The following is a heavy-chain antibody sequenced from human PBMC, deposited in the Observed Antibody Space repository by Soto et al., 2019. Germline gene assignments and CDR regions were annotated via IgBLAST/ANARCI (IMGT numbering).Heavy chain of an antibody. CDR1: GGSLSGYY. CDR3: ATYQGTCSRTNCYGAFDI. CDR2: IKHSGSP. Sequence: SETLSLTCAVYGGSLSGYYCIWIRQPPGKGLEWIGEIKHSGSPTYNPSLKSRVTISVDTSKNQFSLKLGSVTAADTAVYYCATYQGTCSRTNCYGAFDIWGQGTMVTV. V-gene: IGHV4-34*01. J-gene: IGHJ3*02. D-gene: IGHD2-2*01.